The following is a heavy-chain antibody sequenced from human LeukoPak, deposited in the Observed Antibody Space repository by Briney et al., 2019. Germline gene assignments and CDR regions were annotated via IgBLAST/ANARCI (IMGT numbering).Heavy chain of an antibody. Sequence: GGSLRLSCVDSGFTFSSYAMSWVRQAPGKGLEWVSAISGSGGSAYYADSVKGRFTISRDNSKNTLYLQMNSLRAEDTAVYYCAKDLLCGGDCYHDAFDIWGQGTLVTVSS. V-gene: IGHV3-23*01. CDR1: GFTFSSYA. J-gene: IGHJ3*02. CDR2: ISGSGGSA. CDR3: AKDLLCGGDCYHDAFDI. D-gene: IGHD2-21*01.